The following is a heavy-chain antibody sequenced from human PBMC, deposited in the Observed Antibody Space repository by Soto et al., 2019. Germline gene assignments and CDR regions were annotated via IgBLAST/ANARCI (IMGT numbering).Heavy chain of an antibody. V-gene: IGHV3-15*01. CDR3: RLDYFYYGMDV. CDR2: IKSKTDGGTT. Sequence: EVQLVESGGGLVQPGGSLRLSCAASGFSFRNAWMSWVRQAPGKGLEWVGRIKSKTDGGTTDYAAPVKGRFTISRDNSKNTLYLQMNSLKTADTAVYYCRLDYFYYGMDVWGQGTTVTVSS. CDR1: GFSFRNAW. J-gene: IGHJ6*02.